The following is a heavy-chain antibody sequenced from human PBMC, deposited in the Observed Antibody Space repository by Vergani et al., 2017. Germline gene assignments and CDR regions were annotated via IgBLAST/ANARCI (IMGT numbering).Heavy chain of an antibody. CDR2: VDPEDGER. D-gene: IGHD4-23*01. CDR1: GYTFTDYY. V-gene: IGHV1-69-2*01. Sequence: DVQLVQSGAEVKKPGTTVKISCKFSGYTFTDYYMHWVQQAPGKGLEWMGLVDPEDGERIYAEKFQGRVTITADTSTDTAYMELSSLRSEDTAVYYCATLTTLVTLDALDIWGQGTMVTVSS. CDR3: ATLTTLVTLDALDI. J-gene: IGHJ3*02.